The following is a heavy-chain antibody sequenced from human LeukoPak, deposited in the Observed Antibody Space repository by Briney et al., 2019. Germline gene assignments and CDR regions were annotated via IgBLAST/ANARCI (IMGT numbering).Heavy chain of an antibody. D-gene: IGHD2-21*01. V-gene: IGHV4-38-2*01. Sequence: SETLSLTCAVSGYSISSGYYWGWIRQPPGKGLEWIANIYHSGYTYYNPSLKSRVTISMDTSKNQLSLKLTSVTAADTAVYYCARHAYFDSTGDYYCLDYWGQGALVTVSS. CDR3: ARHAYFDSTGDYYCLDY. CDR2: IYHSGYT. CDR1: GYSISSGYY. J-gene: IGHJ4*02.